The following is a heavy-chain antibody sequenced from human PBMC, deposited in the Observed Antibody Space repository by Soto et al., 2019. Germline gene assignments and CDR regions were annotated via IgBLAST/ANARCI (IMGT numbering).Heavy chain of an antibody. CDR3: ARERRIAAGSVRNWFDP. CDR2: IYYSGST. CDR1: GGSISRYY. D-gene: IGHD6-13*01. J-gene: IGHJ5*02. Sequence: WETLSLTCTVSGGSISRYYWSWIRQPPGKGLEWIGYIYYSGSTNYNPSLKSRVTISVDTSKNQFSLKLSSVTAADTAVYYCARERRIAAGSVRNWFDPWGQGTLVTVSS. V-gene: IGHV4-59*01.